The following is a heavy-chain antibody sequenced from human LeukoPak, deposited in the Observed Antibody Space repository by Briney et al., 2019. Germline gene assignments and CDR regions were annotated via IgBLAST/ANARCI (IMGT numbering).Heavy chain of an antibody. CDR3: AGTYYYDSSGYYNFDY. J-gene: IGHJ4*02. D-gene: IGHD3-22*01. CDR2: ISSSGSTI. V-gene: IGHV3-48*03. CDR1: GFTFSSYE. Sequence: GGSLRLSCAASGFTFSSYEMNWVRQAPGKGLEWVSYISSSGSTIYYADSVKGRFTISRDNAKNSLYLQMNSLRAEDTAVYYCAGTYYYDSSGYYNFDYWGQGTLVTVSS.